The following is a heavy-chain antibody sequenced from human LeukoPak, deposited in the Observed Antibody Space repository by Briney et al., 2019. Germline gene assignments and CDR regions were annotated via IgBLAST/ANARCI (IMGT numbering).Heavy chain of an antibody. D-gene: IGHD2-15*01. CDR1: GYTFSSYD. Sequence: ASVKVSCKASGYTFSSYDITWVRQAPGQGLEWLGGIIPIFGTANYAQKFQGRVTITADESTSTAYMELSSLRSEDTAVYYCARVYCSGGSCYSRYWGQGTLVTVSS. J-gene: IGHJ4*02. V-gene: IGHV1-69*13. CDR2: IIPIFGTA. CDR3: ARVYCSGGSCYSRY.